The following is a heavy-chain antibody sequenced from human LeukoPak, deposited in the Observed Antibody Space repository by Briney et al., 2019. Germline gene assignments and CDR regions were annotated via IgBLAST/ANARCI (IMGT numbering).Heavy chain of an antibody. CDR3: ATLTGTTYPYYFDS. D-gene: IGHD1-20*01. Sequence: SETLSLTCAVYGGSFSGYYWSWIRQPPGKGLEWIGNLYHSGSPNYNPSLKSRVTISIDTAKNQSSLRLRSVTAADTAVYYCATLTGTTYPYYFDSWGQATLVTVSS. CDR2: LYHSGSP. V-gene: IGHV4-34*01. J-gene: IGHJ4*02. CDR1: GGSFSGYY.